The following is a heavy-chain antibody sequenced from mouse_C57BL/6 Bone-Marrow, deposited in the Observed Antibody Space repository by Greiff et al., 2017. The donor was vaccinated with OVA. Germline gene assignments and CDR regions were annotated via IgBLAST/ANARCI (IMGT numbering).Heavy chain of an antibody. CDR3: ARSHYYSSSYCAMDY. Sequence: QVQLQQPGAELVKPGASVKLSCKASGYTFTSYWMQWVKQRPGQGLEWIGEIDPSDSYTNYNQKFKGKATLTVDTSSSTAYMQLSSLTSEDSAVYYCARSHYYSSSYCAMDYWGQGTSVTVAS. CDR2: IDPSDSYT. D-gene: IGHD1-1*01. CDR1: GYTFTSYW. J-gene: IGHJ4*01. V-gene: IGHV1-50*01.